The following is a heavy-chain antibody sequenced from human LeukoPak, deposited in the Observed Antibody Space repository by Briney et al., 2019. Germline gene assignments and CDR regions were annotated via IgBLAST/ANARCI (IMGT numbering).Heavy chain of an antibody. CDR1: GFTFSSYS. Sequence: GGSLRLSCAASGFTFSSYSMNWVRQAPGKGLEWVSSISSSSSYVYYADSVKGRFTISRDNAKNSLYLQMNSLRAEDTAVYYCARGYCSGGSCHGVDPWGQGTLVTVSS. D-gene: IGHD2-15*01. CDR2: ISSSSSYV. J-gene: IGHJ5*02. CDR3: ARGYCSGGSCHGVDP. V-gene: IGHV3-21*01.